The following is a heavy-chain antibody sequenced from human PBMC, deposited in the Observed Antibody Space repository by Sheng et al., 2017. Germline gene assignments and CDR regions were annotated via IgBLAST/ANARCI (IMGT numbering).Heavy chain of an antibody. D-gene: IGHD2-15*01. CDR1: GGSFSGYY. J-gene: IGHJ3*02. Sequence: QVQLQQWGAGLLKPSETLSLTCAVYGGSFSGYYWSWSGLGKSNHSGSTNYNPSLKSRVTISVDTSKNQFSLKLSSVTAADTAVYYCARRSRRRIGAFDIWGQGTMGHRSLQ. CDR3: ARRSRRRIGAFDI. CDR2: SNHSGST. V-gene: IGHV4-34*01.